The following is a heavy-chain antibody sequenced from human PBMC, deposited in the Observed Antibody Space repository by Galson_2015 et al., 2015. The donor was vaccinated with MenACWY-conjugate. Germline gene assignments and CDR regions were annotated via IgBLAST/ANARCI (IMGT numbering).Heavy chain of an antibody. D-gene: IGHD3-16*02. J-gene: IGHJ4*02. Sequence: SVKVSCKASGGTFSSYAISWVRQAPGQGLEWMGGIIPIFGTANYAQKFQGRVTITADKSTSTAYMELSNLRSEDTAVYYCARGGPQYYDYVWGSYRYTSGAYYFDYWGQGTLVTVSS. CDR2: IIPIFGTA. V-gene: IGHV1-69*06. CDR3: ARGGPQYYDYVWGSYRYTSGAYYFDY. CDR1: GGTFSSYA.